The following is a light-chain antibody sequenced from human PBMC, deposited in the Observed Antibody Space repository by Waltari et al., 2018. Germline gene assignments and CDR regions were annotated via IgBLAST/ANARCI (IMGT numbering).Light chain of an antibody. CDR3: ISYTTSNTWV. Sequence: QSALTQPASVSGSPGQSITISCTGSSSDVGGYNYVSWYPQHPGKAPKLMTYHVSERPSGCSNRFSGSKSGNTASLTISGLQAEDEADYYCISYTTSNTWVFGGGTKLTVL. CDR1: SSDVGGYNY. V-gene: IGLV2-14*01. J-gene: IGLJ3*02. CDR2: HVS.